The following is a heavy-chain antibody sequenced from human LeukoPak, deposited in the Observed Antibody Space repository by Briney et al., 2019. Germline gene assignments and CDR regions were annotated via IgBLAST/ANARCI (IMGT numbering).Heavy chain of an antibody. V-gene: IGHV3-48*01. D-gene: IGHD6-6*01. CDR2: ISNSGTTI. J-gene: IGHJ4*02. CDR3: ARGGAVRPDY. CDR1: GFSFSSYG. Sequence: GGSLRLSCAASGFSFSSYGMNWVRQAPGRGLEWVSYISNSGTTIYYADSVKGRLTISRDNAKNSLYLQMNTLRAEDTAVYYCARGGAVRPDYWGQGTLVTVSS.